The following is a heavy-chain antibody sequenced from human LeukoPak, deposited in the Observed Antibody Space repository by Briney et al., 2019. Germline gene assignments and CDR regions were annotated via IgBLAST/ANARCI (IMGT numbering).Heavy chain of an antibody. CDR2: IYYSGST. V-gene: IGHV4-39*01. CDR1: GGSISSSSYY. CDR3: ARQYYDILTGPRFDY. J-gene: IGHJ4*02. Sequence: SETLSLTCTVSGGSISSSSYYWGWIRQPPGKGLEWIGGIYYSGSTYYNPSLKSRVTISVDTSKNQFSLKLSSVTAADTAVYYCARQYYDILTGPRFDYWGQGTLVTVSS. D-gene: IGHD3-9*01.